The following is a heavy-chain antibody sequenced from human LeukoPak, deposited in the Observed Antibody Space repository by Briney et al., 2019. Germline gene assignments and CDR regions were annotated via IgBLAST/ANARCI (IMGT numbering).Heavy chain of an antibody. CDR3: ARPLSGSYDYFDY. J-gene: IGHJ4*02. Sequence: GASVKASCKASGYIFTDYYMHWVRQAPGQGVEWMGWINPNSGGTNYAQKFQGRVTMTRDTSISTAYMELSRLRSDDTAVYYCARPLSGSYDYFDYWGQGTLVTVSS. V-gene: IGHV1-2*02. CDR1: GYIFTDYY. CDR2: INPNSGGT. D-gene: IGHD1-26*01.